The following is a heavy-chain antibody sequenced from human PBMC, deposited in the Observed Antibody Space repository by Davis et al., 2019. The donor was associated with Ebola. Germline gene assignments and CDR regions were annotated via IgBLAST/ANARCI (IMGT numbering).Heavy chain of an antibody. J-gene: IGHJ3*02. CDR1: GYSFTNYW. CDR2: IYPGDSDT. Sequence: PGGSLRLSCKGSGYSFTNYWIGWVRQMPGKGLEWMGIIYPGDSDTRYSPSFRGQVTISADKSIKTAFLQWSSLKASDTAMYYCATLRTTITGMDDGFDIWGQGTMVTVSS. CDR3: ATLRTTITGMDDGFDI. V-gene: IGHV5-51*01. D-gene: IGHD1-20*01.